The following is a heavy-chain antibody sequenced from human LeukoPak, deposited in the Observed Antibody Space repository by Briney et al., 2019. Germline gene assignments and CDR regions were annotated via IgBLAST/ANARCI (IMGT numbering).Heavy chain of an antibody. Sequence: GASVKVSRKASGGTFSSYAISWVRQAPGQGLEWMGGIIPIFGTANYAQKFQGRVTITADESTSTAYMELSSLRSEDTAVYYCARAGHSGYDGARFVDYWGQGTLVTVSS. CDR2: IIPIFGTA. CDR1: GGTFSSYA. J-gene: IGHJ4*02. D-gene: IGHD5-12*01. V-gene: IGHV1-69*13. CDR3: ARAGHSGYDGARFVDY.